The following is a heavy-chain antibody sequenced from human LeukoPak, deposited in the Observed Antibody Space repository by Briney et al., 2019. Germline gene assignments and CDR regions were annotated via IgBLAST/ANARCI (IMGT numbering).Heavy chain of an antibody. J-gene: IGHJ4*02. CDR3: AKVMGYCSGGSCYQTSGFDY. D-gene: IGHD2-15*01. V-gene: IGHV3-21*04. CDR1: GFTFSSYS. Sequence: KPGGSLRLSCAASGFTFSSYSMNWVRQAPGKGLEWVSSITSSSSCIYYADSVKGRFTISRDNAKNSLYLQMNSLRAEDTALYYCAKVMGYCSGGSCYQTSGFDYWGQGTLVTVSS. CDR2: ITSSSSCI.